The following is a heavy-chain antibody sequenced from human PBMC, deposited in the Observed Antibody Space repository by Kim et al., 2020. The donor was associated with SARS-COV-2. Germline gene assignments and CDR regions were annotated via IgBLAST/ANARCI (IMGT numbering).Heavy chain of an antibody. D-gene: IGHD3-22*01. Sequence: SETLSLTCAVYGGSFSGYYWSWIRQPPGKGLEWIGEINHSGSTNYNPSLKSRVTISVDTSKNQFSLKLSSVTAADTAVYYCAREPYLIVLETRSPFFDYWGQGTLVTVSS. CDR2: INHSGST. V-gene: IGHV4-34*01. CDR3: AREPYLIVLETRSPFFDY. J-gene: IGHJ4*02. CDR1: GGSFSGYY.